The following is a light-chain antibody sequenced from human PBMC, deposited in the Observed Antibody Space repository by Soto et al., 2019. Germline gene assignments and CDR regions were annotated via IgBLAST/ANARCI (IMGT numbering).Light chain of an antibody. J-gene: IGLJ1*01. CDR1: SSDVGGYNY. Sequence: QSALTQPASVSGSPGQSITISCTGTSSDVGGYNYVSWYQQLPGKAPKLMIYDVSDRPSGVSNRFSGSKPGNTASLTISGLQAEDEADYFCFSFTTDWTHVFGTGTKVTVL. V-gene: IGLV2-14*01. CDR2: DVS. CDR3: FSFTTDWTHV.